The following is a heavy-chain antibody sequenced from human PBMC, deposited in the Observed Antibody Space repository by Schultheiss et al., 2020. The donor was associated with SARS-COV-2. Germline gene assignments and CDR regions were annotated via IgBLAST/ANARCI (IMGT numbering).Heavy chain of an antibody. V-gene: IGHV5-51*01. J-gene: IGHJ6*02. D-gene: IGHD1-7*01. CDR2: IYGGDSDA. CDR1: GYTFSNYW. CDR3: ARRRAGSTTWTMDV. Sequence: GESLKISCKGSGYTFSNYWIGWVRQMPGKGLEWLGVIYGGDSDARYSPSFQGQVTISVDKSISTAYLRWSSLKASDSGTYYCARRRAGSTTWTMDVWGQGTTVTVSS.